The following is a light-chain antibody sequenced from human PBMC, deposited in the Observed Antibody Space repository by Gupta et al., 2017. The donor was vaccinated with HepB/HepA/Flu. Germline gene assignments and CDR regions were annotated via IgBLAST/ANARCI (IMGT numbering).Light chain of an antibody. J-gene: IGKJ2*04. CDR1: QGVSSNY. Sequence: EIVLTQSPGTLSLSPGERATLSCRASQGVSSNYLAWYQQIPGQAPRLLIYGASGRAPDIPDRFSGSGSETDFTLTISRLEPEDFAVYYCQQRGSFGQGTKLQIK. CDR2: GAS. CDR3: QQRGS. V-gene: IGKV3-20*01.